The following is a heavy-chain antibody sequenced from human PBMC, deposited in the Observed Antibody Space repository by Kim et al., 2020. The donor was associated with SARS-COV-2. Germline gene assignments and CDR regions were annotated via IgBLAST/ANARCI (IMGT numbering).Heavy chain of an antibody. D-gene: IGHD3-3*01. CDR3: ASSPWYYDFWSGSN. J-gene: IGHJ4*02. CDR1: GGSISSGGYS. Sequence: SETLSLTCAVSGGSISSGGYSWSWIRQPPGKGLEWIGYIYHSGSTYYNPSLKSRVTISVDRSKNQFSLKLSSVTAADTAVYYCASSPWYYDFWSGSNWGQGTLVTVSS. V-gene: IGHV4-30-2*01. CDR2: IYHSGST.